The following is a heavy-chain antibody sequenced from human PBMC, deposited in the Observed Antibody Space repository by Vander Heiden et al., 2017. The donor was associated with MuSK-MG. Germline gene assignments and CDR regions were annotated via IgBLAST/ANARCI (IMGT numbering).Heavy chain of an antibody. CDR2: IIPIFGTA. V-gene: IGHV1-69*01. CDR3: ARGYDSSGYPQYFQH. D-gene: IGHD3-22*01. Sequence: QVQLVQSGAEVKKPGSLVKVSCKASGGTFSSYACSWGRQAPGQGLEWMGGIIPIFGTANYAQKFQGRVTITADESTSTAYMELSSLRSEDTAVYYCARGYDSSGYPQYFQHWGQGTLVTVSS. CDR1: GGTFSSYA. J-gene: IGHJ1*01.